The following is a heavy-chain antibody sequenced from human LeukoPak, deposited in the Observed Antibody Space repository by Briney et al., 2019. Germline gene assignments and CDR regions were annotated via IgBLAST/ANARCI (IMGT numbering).Heavy chain of an antibody. V-gene: IGHV3-30*04. CDR3: ARDRIAAGPLGH. CDR2: ISYDGSNK. CDR1: GFTFSSYA. D-gene: IGHD6-13*01. Sequence: PGGSLRLSCAASGFTFSSYAMHWVRQAPGKGLEWVAVISYDGSNKYYADSVKGRFTISRDNSKNTLYLQMNSLRAEDTAVYYCARDRIAAGPLGHWGQGTLVTVSS. J-gene: IGHJ5*02.